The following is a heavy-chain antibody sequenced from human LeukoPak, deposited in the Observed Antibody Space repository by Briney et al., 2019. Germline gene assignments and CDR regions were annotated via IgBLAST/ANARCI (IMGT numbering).Heavy chain of an antibody. D-gene: IGHD2-2*01. CDR1: GYTFTGYC. CDR2: INPNSGGT. Sequence: ASVKVSCKASGYTFTGYCMHWVRQAPGQGLEWMGWINPNSGGTNYAQKFQGRVTMTRDTSISTAYMELSRLRSDDTAVYYCARDGPLGYCSSTSCYGISDYWGQGTLVTVSS. CDR3: ARDGPLGYCSSTSCYGISDY. J-gene: IGHJ4*02. V-gene: IGHV1-2*02.